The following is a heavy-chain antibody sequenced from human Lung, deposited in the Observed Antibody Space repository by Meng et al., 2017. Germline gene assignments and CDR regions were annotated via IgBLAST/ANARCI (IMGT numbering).Heavy chain of an antibody. CDR2: INHSGST. V-gene: IGHV4-34*01. D-gene: IGHD4-11*01. CDR3: ARSPTTMAHDFDY. Sequence: QVQLQQWGAGLLKPSETLSLTCVVSGGSFSDYYWSWIRQPPGKGLEWIGEINHSGSTNYNPSLESRATISVDTSQNNLSLKLSSVTAADSAVYYCARSPTTMAHDFDYWGQGTLVTVSS. CDR1: GGSFSDYY. J-gene: IGHJ4*02.